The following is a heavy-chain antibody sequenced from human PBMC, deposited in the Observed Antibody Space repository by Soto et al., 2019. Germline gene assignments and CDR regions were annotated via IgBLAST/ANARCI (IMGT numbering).Heavy chain of an antibody. D-gene: IGHD1-7*01. Sequence: EVKLLESGGGLVQPGGSLRLSCAASGFIFSTYSMTWVRQAPGKGLEWVAHITASGGTTYYADSVKGRVTISRDTSRNTLYLQMNSLRAEDSALYYCAKCLQAYWNYDAHHVWGQGTMVTVSS. CDR1: GFIFSTYS. J-gene: IGHJ3*01. CDR2: ITASGGTT. V-gene: IGHV3-23*01. CDR3: AKCLQAYWNYDAHHV.